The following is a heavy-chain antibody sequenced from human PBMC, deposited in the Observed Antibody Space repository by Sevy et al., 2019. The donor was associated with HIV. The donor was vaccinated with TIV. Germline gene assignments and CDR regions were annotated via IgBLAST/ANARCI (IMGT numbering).Heavy chain of an antibody. J-gene: IGHJ3*02. CDR3: AKVVRYCGGDCYPIEDAFDI. D-gene: IGHD2-21*02. CDR1: GFTFSSYA. V-gene: IGHV3-23*01. Sequence: GGSLRLSCAASGFTFSSYAMSWVRQAPGKGLEWVSAISGSGGNTYYADSVKGRFTISRDNSKNTLYLQMNSLRAEDTAVYYCAKVVRYCGGDCYPIEDAFDIWGQGTMVTVSS. CDR2: ISGSGGNT.